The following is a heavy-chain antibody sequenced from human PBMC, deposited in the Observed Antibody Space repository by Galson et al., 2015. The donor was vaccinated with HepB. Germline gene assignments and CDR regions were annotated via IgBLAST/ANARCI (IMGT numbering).Heavy chain of an antibody. CDR2: IYSGGST. Sequence: SLRLSCAASGFTVSRNYMSWVRQAPGKGLEWVSVIYSGGSTYYADSVKGRFTISRDNSRNILYLEMNSLRTEDTAVYYCARADQNSAYGGYWGQGTLVTVSS. J-gene: IGHJ4*02. V-gene: IGHV3-66*02. D-gene: IGHD5-12*01. CDR1: GFTVSRNY. CDR3: ARADQNSAYGGY.